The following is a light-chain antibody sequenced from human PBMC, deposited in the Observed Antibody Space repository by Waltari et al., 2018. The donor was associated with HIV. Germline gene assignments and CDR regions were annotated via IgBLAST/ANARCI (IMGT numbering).Light chain of an antibody. CDR3: QQYYGKFWT. CDR1: QSVFYSPSNKNF. Sequence: DIVMTQFPNSLAVSLGERATMRCRSSQSVFYSPSNKNFLSWYQQKSGQPPRLLIYWASTGENGVPDRFTGSASGADFTLTISNLQPEDVATYYCQQYYGKFWTFGQGTKVEV. V-gene: IGKV4-1*01. J-gene: IGKJ1*01. CDR2: WAS.